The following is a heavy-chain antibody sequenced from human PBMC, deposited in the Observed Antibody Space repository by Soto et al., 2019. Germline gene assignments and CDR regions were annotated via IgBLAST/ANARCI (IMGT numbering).Heavy chain of an antibody. J-gene: IGHJ6*02. CDR3: ARSQGSSTSLEIYYYYYYGMAV. CDR1: GGTFSSYA. V-gene: IGHV1-69*01. D-gene: IGHD2-2*01. Sequence: QVQLVQSGAEVKKPGSSVKVSCKASGGTFSSYAISWVRQATGQGLEWMGGIIPISGTANYAQKFQGRVTITADESTSTAYMELSSLRSEDTAVYYCARSQGSSTSLEIYYYYYYGMAVWGQGTTVTVSS. CDR2: IIPISGTA.